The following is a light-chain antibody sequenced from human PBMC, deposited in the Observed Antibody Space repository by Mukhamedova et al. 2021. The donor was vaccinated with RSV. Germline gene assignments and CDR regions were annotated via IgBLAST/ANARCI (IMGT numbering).Light chain of an antibody. CDR1: GAGHD. CDR2: GNS. J-gene: IGLJ2*01. Sequence: GAGHDVHWYQQFPGTAPKLLIYGNSHRPSGVPARFSATKSGTSDSLAITGLQVDDEADYYCQSYDTKMSGSIFGGGTKLTVL. V-gene: IGLV1-40*01. CDR3: QSYDTKMSGSI.